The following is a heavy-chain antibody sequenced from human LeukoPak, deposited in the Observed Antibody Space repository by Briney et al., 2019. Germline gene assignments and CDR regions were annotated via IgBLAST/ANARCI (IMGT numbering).Heavy chain of an antibody. V-gene: IGHV4-34*01. CDR3: ARARVYSSSWYGYYYMDV. J-gene: IGHJ6*03. D-gene: IGHD6-13*01. CDR1: GGSFSGYY. CDR2: INHSGST. Sequence: SETLSLTCAVYGGSFSGYYWSWIRQPPGKGLEWIGEINHSGSTNYNPSLKSRVTISVDTSKNQFSLKLSSVTAADTAVYYCARARVYSSSWYGYYYMDVWGKGTTVTISS.